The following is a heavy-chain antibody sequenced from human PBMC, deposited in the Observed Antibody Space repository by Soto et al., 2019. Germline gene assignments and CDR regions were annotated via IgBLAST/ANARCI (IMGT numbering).Heavy chain of an antibody. J-gene: IGHJ5*02. Sequence: SETLSLTCSSSSSSISSTNYSRDWVHPTPGKWLEWIGEIYHSGSTNYNPSLKSRVTISVDKSKNQFSLKLSSVTAADTAVYYCARVPRIFGVVQKYNWFDPWGQGTLVTVSS. CDR2: IYHSGST. V-gene: IGHV4-39*07. D-gene: IGHD3-3*01. CDR3: ARVPRIFGVVQKYNWFDP. CDR1: SSSISSTNY.